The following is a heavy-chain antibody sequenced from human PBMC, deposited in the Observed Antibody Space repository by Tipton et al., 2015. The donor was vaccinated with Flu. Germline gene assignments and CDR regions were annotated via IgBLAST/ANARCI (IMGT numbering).Heavy chain of an antibody. J-gene: IGHJ4*02. V-gene: IGHV3-11*01. CDR3: ARHVYYGDFLDY. D-gene: IGHD4-17*01. Sequence: SLRLSCAASGFTLSLYAIHWVRRAPGKGLEWISYISSSGITTKYADSVKGRFTISRDNAKSSLYLQMNSLRADDTAMYFCARHVYYGDFLDYWGQGALVTVSP. CDR2: ISSSGITT. CDR1: GFTLSLYA.